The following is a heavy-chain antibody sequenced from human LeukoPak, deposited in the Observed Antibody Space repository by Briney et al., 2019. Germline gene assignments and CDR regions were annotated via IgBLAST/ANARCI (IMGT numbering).Heavy chain of an antibody. CDR2: IYDSGST. CDR3: ARDCSGGSCYGAFDI. Sequence: PSETLSLTCTVSGASIRSGDYYWSWIRQPPGKGLEWIGYIYDSGSTYYNPSLKSRITISVDTSENRFSLKMSSVTATDTAVYYCARDCSGGSCYGAFDIWGQGTMVTVSS. J-gene: IGHJ3*02. V-gene: IGHV4-30-4*01. CDR1: GASIRSGDYY. D-gene: IGHD2-15*01.